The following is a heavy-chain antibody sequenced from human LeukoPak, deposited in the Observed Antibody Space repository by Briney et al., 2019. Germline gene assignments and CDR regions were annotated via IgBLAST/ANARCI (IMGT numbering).Heavy chain of an antibody. CDR2: ISGSGGST. V-gene: IGHV3-23*01. D-gene: IGHD3-10*01. J-gene: IGHJ5*01. CDR3: AKGSSPDYYGSGRFDS. Sequence: GGSLRLSCAASGFTFSNYVMSWVRRAPEKGLQWVSSISGSGGSTYYADSVKGRFTISRDSSKNTVYLQMNSLRAEDTAVYFCAKGSSPDYYGSGRFDSWGQGSLVTVSS. CDR1: GFTFSNYV.